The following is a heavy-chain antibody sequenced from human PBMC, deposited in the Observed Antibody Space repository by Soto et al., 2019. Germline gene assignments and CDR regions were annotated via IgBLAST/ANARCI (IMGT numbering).Heavy chain of an antibody. CDR2: IYYSGST. Sequence: WETLSLTCTVSGGSISSYYWSWIRQPPGKGLEWIGYIYYSGSTNYNPSLKSRVTISVDTSKNQFSLKLSSVTAADTAVYYCARDRAAAAGRYYGMDVWGQGTTVTVSS. CDR1: GGSISSYY. V-gene: IGHV4-59*01. CDR3: ARDRAAAAGRYYGMDV. J-gene: IGHJ6*02. D-gene: IGHD6-13*01.